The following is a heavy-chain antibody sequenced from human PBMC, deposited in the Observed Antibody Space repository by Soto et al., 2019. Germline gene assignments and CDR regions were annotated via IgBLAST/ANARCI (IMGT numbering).Heavy chain of an antibody. Sequence: QITLKESGPPLVKPTQTLTLTCSFSGFSLNTRGVGVAWIRQPPGKALEWLAILYWDDDKRYSPSLKNRLSITKDTSKNQVVFTMTNMDPVDTATYYCAHEAGIYGAAGVDYGVDVWGQGITVIVSS. CDR3: AHEAGIYGAAGVDYGVDV. J-gene: IGHJ6*02. CDR1: GFSLNTRGVG. D-gene: IGHD4-17*01. CDR2: LYWDDDK. V-gene: IGHV2-5*02.